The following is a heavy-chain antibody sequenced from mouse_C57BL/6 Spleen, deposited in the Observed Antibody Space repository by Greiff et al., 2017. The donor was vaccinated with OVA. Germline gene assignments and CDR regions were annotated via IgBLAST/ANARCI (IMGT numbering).Heavy chain of an antibody. CDR1: GYTFTDYY. CDR3: ARWRQLKAMDY. J-gene: IGHJ4*01. D-gene: IGHD6-1*01. CDR2: INPNNGGT. Sequence: VQLKQSGPELVKPGASVKISCKASGYTFTDYYMNWVKQSHGKSLEWIGDINPNNGGTSYNQKFKGKATLTVDKSSSTAYMELRSLTSEDSAVYYCARWRQLKAMDYWGQGTSVTVSS. V-gene: IGHV1-26*01.